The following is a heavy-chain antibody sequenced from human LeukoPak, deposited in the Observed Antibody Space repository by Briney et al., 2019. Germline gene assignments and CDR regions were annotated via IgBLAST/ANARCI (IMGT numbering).Heavy chain of an antibody. J-gene: IGHJ4*02. CDR3: ARHGYSSGWYIDC. Sequence: SETLSLTCTVSGGSISSSNCYWGWIRQPPGKGLEWIGSIYYSGSTYYNPSLKSRVSISVDTSKNQFSLKLTSVTAADTAMYYCARHGYSSGWYIDCWGLGTLVTVSS. CDR1: GGSISSSNCY. V-gene: IGHV4-39*01. CDR2: IYYSGST. D-gene: IGHD6-19*01.